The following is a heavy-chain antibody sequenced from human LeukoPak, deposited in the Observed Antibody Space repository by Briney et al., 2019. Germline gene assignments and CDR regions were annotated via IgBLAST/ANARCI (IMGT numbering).Heavy chain of an antibody. Sequence: GGSLRHSCAASGFTFSSYDMNWVRRAPGKGLEWVSSISSRSTYVYYADSVKGRFTISRDNAKNSLYLQMNSLRAEDTAVYYCARSSPYSSSWYSAFDIWGQGTMVTVSS. CDR3: ARSSPYSSSWYSAFDI. CDR1: GFTFSSYD. CDR2: ISSRSTYV. D-gene: IGHD6-13*01. V-gene: IGHV3-21*01. J-gene: IGHJ3*02.